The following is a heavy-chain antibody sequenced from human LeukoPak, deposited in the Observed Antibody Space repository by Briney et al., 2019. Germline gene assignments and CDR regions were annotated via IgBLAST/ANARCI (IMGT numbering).Heavy chain of an antibody. CDR2: IYHSGST. Sequence: TPSGTLSLTCAVSGGSISSSNWWSWVRQPPGKGLEWIGEIYHSGSTNYNPSLKSRVTISVDRSKNQFSLKLSSVTAADTAVYYCARGGGKGIRFRVHGDRSDAFDIWGQGTMVTVSS. V-gene: IGHV4-4*02. J-gene: IGHJ3*02. CDR3: ARGGGKGIRFRVHGDRSDAFDI. D-gene: IGHD4-23*01. CDR1: GGSISSSNW.